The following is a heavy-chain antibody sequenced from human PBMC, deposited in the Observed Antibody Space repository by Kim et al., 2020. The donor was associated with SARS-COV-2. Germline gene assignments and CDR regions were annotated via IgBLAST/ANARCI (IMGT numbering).Heavy chain of an antibody. CDR2: VGGPGGAT. CDR1: GFMFSNHA. D-gene: IGHD3-9*01. CDR3: AKAVSTGGYLYERGADH. J-gene: IGHJ5*02. V-gene: IGHV3-23*01. Sequence: GGSLRLSCAASGFMFSNHAMSWVRQAPGKCLEWVATVGGPGGATYYADSVKGRFTISRDNSKNTLYLQMNSLGADDTAIYYCAKAVSTGGYLYERGADHWGQGALVTVSS.